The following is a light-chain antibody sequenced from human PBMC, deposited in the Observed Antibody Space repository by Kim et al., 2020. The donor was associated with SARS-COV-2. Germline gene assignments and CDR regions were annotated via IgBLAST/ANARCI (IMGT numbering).Light chain of an antibody. CDR2: GAS. V-gene: IGKV3-20*01. CDR1: QSISTN. Sequence: PGASATLSCRASQSISTNVVWNQHKPGQSPRLLIYGASSRATGIPDRFSGSGSGTDFTLTITGLEPEDFAVYYCHQYAGAPWTLGQGTKVDIK. CDR3: HQYAGAPWT. J-gene: IGKJ1*01.